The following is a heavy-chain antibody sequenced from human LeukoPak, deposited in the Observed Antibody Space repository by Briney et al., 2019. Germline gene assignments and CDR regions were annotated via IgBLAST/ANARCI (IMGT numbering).Heavy chain of an antibody. Sequence: GGSLRLSCAASGFTFSSYWMHWVRQAPGKGLVWVSRINPDGSSTNYADSVKGRFTISRDNAKNTLYLQMNSLRAEDTAVYHCAREFSSGYWGQGTLVTVSS. J-gene: IGHJ4*02. CDR2: INPDGSST. D-gene: IGHD3-22*01. V-gene: IGHV3-74*01. CDR1: GFTFSSYW. CDR3: AREFSSGY.